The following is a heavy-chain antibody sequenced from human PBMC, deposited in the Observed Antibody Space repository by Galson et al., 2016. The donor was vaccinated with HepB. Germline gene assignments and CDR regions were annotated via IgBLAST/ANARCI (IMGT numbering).Heavy chain of an antibody. J-gene: IGHJ3*02. D-gene: IGHD1-26*01. Sequence: PALVKPTQTLTLTCTFSGFSLSLSGMCVSWIRQPPGKALEWLALIDWDDDKYYSTSLKTRLTISKATSKNQVVLTMTNMHPVDTATYYCARMGRIVAATGNDAFDIWGQGTMVTVSS. CDR3: ARMGRIVAATGNDAFDI. CDR2: IDWDDDK. CDR1: GFSLSLSGMC. V-gene: IGHV2-70*01.